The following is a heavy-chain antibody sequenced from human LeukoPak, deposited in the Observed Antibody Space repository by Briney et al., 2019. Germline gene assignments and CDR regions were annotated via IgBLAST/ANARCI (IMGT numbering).Heavy chain of an antibody. CDR3: ARGRYSSTWSPSEY. CDR2: ITSSSSYI. V-gene: IGHV3-21*01. CDR1: GFTFSSYS. D-gene: IGHD6-13*01. Sequence: GGSLRLSCAASGFTFSSYSINWVLQAPGKGLEWVSSITSSSSYIYYADSVKGRFPISRDNAKNSLYLQMNSLRVDDTAVYYCARGRYSSTWSPSEYWGQGTLVTVSS. J-gene: IGHJ4*02.